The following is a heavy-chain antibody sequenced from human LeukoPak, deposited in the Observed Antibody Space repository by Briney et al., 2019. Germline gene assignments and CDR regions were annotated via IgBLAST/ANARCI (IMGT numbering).Heavy chain of an antibody. J-gene: IGHJ6*02. CDR1: RFIFSSYS. V-gene: IGHV3-48*01. D-gene: IGHD3-22*01. CDR2: ISSSSGTI. CDR3: ARNVYDSSGFSGYYYGMDV. Sequence: GGSLRLSCAASRFIFSSYSMNWVRQAPGKGLEWVSYISSSSGTIYYADSVKGRFTISRDNAKNSLFLQMNSLRAEDTAVYYCARNVYDSSGFSGYYYGMDVWGQGTTVTVPS.